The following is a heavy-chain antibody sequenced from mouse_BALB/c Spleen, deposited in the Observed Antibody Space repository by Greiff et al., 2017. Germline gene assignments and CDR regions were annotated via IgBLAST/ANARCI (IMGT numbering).Heavy chain of an antibody. CDR3: SLTGTGYFDY. Sequence: QVQLQQSGAELVRPGTSVKVSCKASGYAFTNYLIEWVKQRPGQGLEWIGVINPGSGGTNYNEKFKGKATLTADKSSSTAYMQLSSLTSDDSAVYFCSLTGTGYFDYWGQGTTLTVSS. D-gene: IGHD4-1*01. V-gene: IGHV1-54*01. CDR1: GYAFTNYL. J-gene: IGHJ2*01. CDR2: INPGSGGT.